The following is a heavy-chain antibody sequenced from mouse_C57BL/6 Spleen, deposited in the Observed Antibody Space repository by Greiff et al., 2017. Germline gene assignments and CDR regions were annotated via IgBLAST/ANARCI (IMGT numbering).Heavy chain of an antibody. CDR3: VDDGYFFDY. Sequence: QVQLKQPGAELVKPGASVKLSCKASGYTFTSYWMHWVKQRPGQGLEWIGMIHPNSGSTNYNEKFKSKATLTVDKSSSTAYMQLSSLTSEDSAVYYCVDDGYFFDYWGQGTTLTVSS. CDR1: GYTFTSYW. CDR2: IHPNSGST. J-gene: IGHJ2*01. V-gene: IGHV1-64*01. D-gene: IGHD2-3*01.